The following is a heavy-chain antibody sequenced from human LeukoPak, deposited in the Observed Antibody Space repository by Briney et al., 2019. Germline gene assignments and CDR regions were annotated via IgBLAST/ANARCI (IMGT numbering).Heavy chain of an antibody. J-gene: IGHJ6*02. V-gene: IGHV1-3*01. D-gene: IGHD3-3*01. CDR3: AREGYDFWSGYYVRGPRYGMDV. CDR1: GYTFTSYA. Sequence: ASVKVSCKASGYTFTSYAMHWVRQAPGQRLEWMGWINAGNGNTKYSQKFQGRVTITRDTSASTAYMELSSLRSEDTAVYYCAREGYDFWSGYYVRGPRYGMDVWGQGTTVTVSS. CDR2: INAGNGNT.